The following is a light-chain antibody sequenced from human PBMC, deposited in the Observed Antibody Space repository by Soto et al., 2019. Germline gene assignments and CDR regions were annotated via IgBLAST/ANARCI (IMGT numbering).Light chain of an antibody. CDR2: DAS. CDR3: QQRGNWPPT. CDR1: QSISSY. V-gene: IGKV3-11*01. J-gene: IGKJ4*01. Sequence: EIVLTQSPATLSLSPGERATLSCRASQSISSYLAWYQQKPGQAPRLLIYDASNRATGIPARFSGGGTGTDFTLTISSLEPEDCAVYYCQQRGNWPPTFGGGTKVEIK.